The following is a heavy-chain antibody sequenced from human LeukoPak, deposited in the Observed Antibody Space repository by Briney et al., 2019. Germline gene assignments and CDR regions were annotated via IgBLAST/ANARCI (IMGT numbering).Heavy chain of an antibody. CDR2: IYPGDSDT. D-gene: IGHD4-23*01. CDR1: GYRFTSYW. Sequence: GESLKISCKGSGYRFTSYWIGWVRQMPGKGLEWMGIIYPGDSDTRYSPSFQGQVTISAVKSISAAYLQWSSLKASDTAMYYCARHTNDYGGYGDYWGQGTLVTVSS. CDR3: ARHTNDYGGYGDY. V-gene: IGHV5-51*01. J-gene: IGHJ4*02.